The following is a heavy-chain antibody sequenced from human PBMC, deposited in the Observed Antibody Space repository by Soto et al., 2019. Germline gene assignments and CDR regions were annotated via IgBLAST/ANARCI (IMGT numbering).Heavy chain of an antibody. D-gene: IGHD5-12*01. J-gene: IGHJ4*02. CDR3: ARDLGGFPNY. CDR1: GYIFTSYG. CDR2: ISAHNGNR. V-gene: IGHV1-18*01. Sequence: QVQLVQSGVEVKKPGASVKVSCKASGYIFTSYGISWVRQAPGQGLEWRGWISAHNGNRKYAQKLQGRVTMTTDTSTSTAYMGLRSLRSDDTAVYYCARDLGGFPNYWGQGTLVTVSS.